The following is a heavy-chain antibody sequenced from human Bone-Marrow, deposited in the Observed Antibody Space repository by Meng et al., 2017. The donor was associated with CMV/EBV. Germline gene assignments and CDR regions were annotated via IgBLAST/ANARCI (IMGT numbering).Heavy chain of an antibody. CDR1: GYTFTSYG. CDR2: ISAYNGNT. CDR3: ARDLVVVPAAIPLDY. D-gene: IGHD2-2*01. Sequence: ASVKVSCKASGYTFTSYGISWVRQAPGQGLEWMGWISAYNGNTNYAQKLQGRVTMTTDTSTSTAHMELRSLRSDDTAVYYCARDLVVVPAAIPLDYWGQGTLVTVSS. J-gene: IGHJ4*02. V-gene: IGHV1-18*01.